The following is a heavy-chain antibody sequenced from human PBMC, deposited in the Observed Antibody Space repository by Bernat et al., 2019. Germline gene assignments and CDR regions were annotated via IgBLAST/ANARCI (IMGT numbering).Heavy chain of an antibody. J-gene: IGHJ6*02. D-gene: IGHD5-24*01. CDR1: GFTFSSYG. Sequence: QVQLVESGGGVVQPGRSLRLSCAASGFTFSSYGMHWVRQAPGKGLEWVAVISYDGSNKYYADSVKGRFTISRDNSKNTLYLQMNSLRAEDTAVYYCAKDFPMKLQLGYYYYYGMDVWGQGTTVTVSS. CDR3: AKDFPMKLQLGYYYYYGMDV. V-gene: IGHV3-30*18. CDR2: ISYDGSNK.